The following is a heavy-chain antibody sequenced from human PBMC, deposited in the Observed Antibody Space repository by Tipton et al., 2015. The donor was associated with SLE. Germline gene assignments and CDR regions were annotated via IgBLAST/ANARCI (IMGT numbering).Heavy chain of an antibody. CDR3: ARAKTGTTYYYYYYGMDV. J-gene: IGHJ6*02. V-gene: IGHV4-34*01. D-gene: IGHD1-7*01. CDR2: INHSGST. Sequence: TLSLTCTASGFTFSDYYMSWIRQPPGKGLEWIGEINHSGSTNYNPSLKSRVTISVDKSKNQFSLKLSSVTAADTAVYYCARAKTGTTYYYYYYGMDVWGQGTTVTVSS. CDR1: GFTFSDYY.